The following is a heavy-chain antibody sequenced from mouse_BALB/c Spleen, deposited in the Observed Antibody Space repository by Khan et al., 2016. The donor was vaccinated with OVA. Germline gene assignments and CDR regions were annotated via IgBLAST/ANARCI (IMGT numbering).Heavy chain of an antibody. Sequence: VQLQQSGTVLARPGASVKMSCKASGYSFSSYLIHWVKQRPGQGLEWIGGISPGNSDTSYNQKFKDKAKLNAGTSASTAYMELSSLTNEDSAVYYCTRGGYSSFAYWGQGTLVTVSA. CDR1: GYSFSSYL. CDR3: TRGGYSSFAY. D-gene: IGHD1-3*01. CDR2: ISPGNSDT. J-gene: IGHJ3*01. V-gene: IGHV1-5*01.